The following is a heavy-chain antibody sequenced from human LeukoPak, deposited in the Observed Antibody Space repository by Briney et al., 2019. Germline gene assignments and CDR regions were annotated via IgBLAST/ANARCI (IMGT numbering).Heavy chain of an antibody. J-gene: IGHJ4*02. D-gene: IGHD6-19*01. CDR1: GFTFSSYG. Sequence: GGSLRLSCAASGFTFSSYGMHWVRQAPGKGLEWVAVISYDGSNKYYADSVKGRFTISRDNSKNTLYLQMNSLRAEDTAVYYCAKMAGSSGWYYFDYWGQGTLVTVSS. CDR2: ISYDGSNK. CDR3: AKMAGSSGWYYFDY. V-gene: IGHV3-30*18.